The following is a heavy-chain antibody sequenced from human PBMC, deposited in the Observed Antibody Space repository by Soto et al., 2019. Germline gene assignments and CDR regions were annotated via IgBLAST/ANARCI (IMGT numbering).Heavy chain of an antibody. CDR2: IYYSGST. CDR3: ARGLREYYDSSGYYRPGNFDY. V-gene: IGHV4-31*03. J-gene: IGHJ4*02. D-gene: IGHD3-22*01. Sequence: PSETLSLTCTVSGGSISSGGYYWSWIRQHPGKGLEWIGYIYYSGSTYYNPSLKSRVTISVDTSKNQFSLKLSSVTAADTAVYYCARGLREYYDSSGYYRPGNFDYWGQGTLVTVSS. CDR1: GGSISSGGYY.